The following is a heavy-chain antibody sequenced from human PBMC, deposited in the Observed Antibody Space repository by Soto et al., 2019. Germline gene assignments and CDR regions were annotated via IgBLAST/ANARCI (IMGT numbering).Heavy chain of an antibody. CDR1: GGTFSSYA. Sequence: SVKVSCKASGGTFSSYAISWVRQAPGQGLEWMGGIIPIFGTANYAQKFQGRVTITADESTSTAYMELSSLRSEDTAVYYCARDRRSDCCDAFDIWGQGTMVTVSS. CDR2: IIPIFGTA. D-gene: IGHD2-21*02. CDR3: ARDRRSDCCDAFDI. J-gene: IGHJ3*02. V-gene: IGHV1-69*13.